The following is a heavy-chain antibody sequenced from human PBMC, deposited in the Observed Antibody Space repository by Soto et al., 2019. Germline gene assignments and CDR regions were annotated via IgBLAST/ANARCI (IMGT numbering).Heavy chain of an antibody. J-gene: IGHJ4*02. CDR1: GFTFKYYA. Sequence: EVQLLESGGGLAQPGGSLRLFCAASGFTFKYYAMTWVRQAPGKGLEWVSGISGSGNRTYYVDSVKGRFTISRDNSINTLYLQMDSLTTEDTAVNYCAIVTRLPAAGYFDYWGQGMLVSLTS. CDR2: ISGSGNRT. V-gene: IGHV3-23*01. D-gene: IGHD6-13*01. CDR3: AIVTRLPAAGYFDY.